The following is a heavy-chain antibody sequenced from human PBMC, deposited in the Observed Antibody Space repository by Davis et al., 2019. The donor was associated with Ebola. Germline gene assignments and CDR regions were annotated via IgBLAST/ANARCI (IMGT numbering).Heavy chain of an antibody. V-gene: IGHV1-2*06. Sequence: ASVKVSCKASGYTFTGYYMHWVRQAPGQGLEWMGRINPNSGGTNYAQKFQGRVTMTRDTSISTAYMELSRLRSDDTAVYYCARGGGSYYPYYYYGMDVWGKGTTVTVSS. CDR1: GYTFTGYY. CDR2: INPNSGGT. CDR3: ARGGGSYYPYYYYGMDV. D-gene: IGHD1-26*01. J-gene: IGHJ6*04.